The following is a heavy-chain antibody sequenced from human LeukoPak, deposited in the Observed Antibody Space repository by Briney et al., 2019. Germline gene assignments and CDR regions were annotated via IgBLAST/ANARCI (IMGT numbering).Heavy chain of an antibody. CDR2: INPNSGGT. CDR1: GSTFTGYY. J-gene: IGHJ6*02. CDR3: ARDPQYYYYGMDV. Sequence: ASVKVSCKASGSTFTGYYMHWVRQAPGQGLEWMGWINPNSGGTNYAQKFQGRVTMTRDTSISTAYMELSRLRSDDTAVYYCARDPQYYYYGMDVWGQGTTVTVSS. V-gene: IGHV1-2*02.